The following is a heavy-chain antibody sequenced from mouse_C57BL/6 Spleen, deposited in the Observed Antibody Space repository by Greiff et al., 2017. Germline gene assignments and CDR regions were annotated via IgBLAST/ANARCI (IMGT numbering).Heavy chain of an antibody. V-gene: IGHV1-39*01. CDR1: GYSFTDYN. CDR3: ARSGYYYGSSYGYAMDY. Sequence: VQLQQSGPELVKPGASVKISCKASGYSFTDYNMNWVKQSNGKSLEWIGVINPNYGTTSYNQKFKGKATLTVDQSSSTAYMQLNSLTSDDSAVYYCARSGYYYGSSYGYAMDYWGQGTSVTVSS. CDR2: INPNYGTT. J-gene: IGHJ4*01. D-gene: IGHD1-1*01.